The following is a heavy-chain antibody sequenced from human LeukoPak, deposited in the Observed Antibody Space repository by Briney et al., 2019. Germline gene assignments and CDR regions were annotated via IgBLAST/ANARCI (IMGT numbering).Heavy chain of an antibody. J-gene: IGHJ3*02. CDR3: ARVVLLWFGELSGAFDI. Sequence: GGSLRLSCAASGFTFSGHWMSWVRQAPGKGLEWVANIKQDGSEKYYVDSVKGRFTISRDNAKNSLYLQMNSLRAEDTAVYYCARVVLLWFGELSGAFDIWGQGTMVTVSS. D-gene: IGHD3-10*01. CDR1: GFTFSGHW. CDR2: IKQDGSEK. V-gene: IGHV3-7*01.